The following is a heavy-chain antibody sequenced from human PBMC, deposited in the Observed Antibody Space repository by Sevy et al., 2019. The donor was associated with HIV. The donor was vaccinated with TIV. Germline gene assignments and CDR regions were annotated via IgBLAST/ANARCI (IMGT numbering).Heavy chain of an antibody. CDR1: GFTFDDYA. CDR3: AKGIGYSNGWYSWFDS. Sequence: GGSLRLSCVASGFTFDDYAMHWVRQAPGKGPEWVSGSSWNSGSIGYAESVKGRFTISRVNAKNSLYLQMNSLGVEDTALYYCAKGIGYSNGWYSWFDSWGQGTLVTVSS. J-gene: IGHJ5*01. V-gene: IGHV3-9*01. D-gene: IGHD6-19*01. CDR2: SSWNSGSI.